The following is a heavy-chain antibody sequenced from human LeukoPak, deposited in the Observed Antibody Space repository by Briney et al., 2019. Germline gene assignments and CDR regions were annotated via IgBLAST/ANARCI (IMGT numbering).Heavy chain of an antibody. CDR1: GGSFSGYY. Sequence: RTSETLSLTCAVYGGSFSGYYWSWIRQPPGKGLEWIGEINHSGSTNYNPSLKSRVTISVNTSKNQFSLKLSSVTAADTAVYYCARSLNDSSGYIDYWGQGTLVTVSS. CDR2: INHSGST. D-gene: IGHD3-22*01. J-gene: IGHJ4*02. V-gene: IGHV4-34*01. CDR3: ARSLNDSSGYIDY.